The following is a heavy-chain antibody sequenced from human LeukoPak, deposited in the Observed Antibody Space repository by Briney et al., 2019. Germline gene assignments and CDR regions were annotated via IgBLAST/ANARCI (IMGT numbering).Heavy chain of an antibody. J-gene: IGHJ4*02. CDR3: ARSRREPGHPVTGHFDF. CDR2: INYSGST. V-gene: IGHV4-30-4*01. Sequence: PSQTLSLTCTVSGGSVSSGDYYWSWIRQPPVKGLEWIGSINYSGSTYYNPPLRSRMNISVDTSKNQFSLKLSSVTAADTAVYYCARSRREPGHPVTGHFDFWGQGTLVTVSS. D-gene: IGHD3-9*01. CDR1: GGSVSSGDYY.